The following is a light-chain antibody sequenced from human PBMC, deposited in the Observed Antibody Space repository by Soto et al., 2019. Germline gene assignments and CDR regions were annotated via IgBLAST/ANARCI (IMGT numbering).Light chain of an antibody. CDR3: QQYNNWQ. CDR1: QSVSSN. V-gene: IGKV3-15*01. J-gene: IGKJ5*01. Sequence: EIVMTQSPGTLSVSPGERATLSCRTSQSVSSNLAWYQQKPGQAPRLLIYGASTRATGIPARFSGSGSGTEFTLTISSLQSEDFAVYYCQQYNNWQFGQGTRLEIK. CDR2: GAS.